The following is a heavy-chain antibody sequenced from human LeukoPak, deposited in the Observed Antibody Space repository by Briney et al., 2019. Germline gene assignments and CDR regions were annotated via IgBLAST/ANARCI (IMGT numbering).Heavy chain of an antibody. D-gene: IGHD3-10*01. CDR1: GGSFSGYY. CDR3: ARGPPPLLLWFGEFLDAFDS. Sequence: SETLSLTCAVYGGSFSGYYWSWIRQPPGKGLEWIGEINHSGSTNYNPSLKSRVTISVDTSKNQFSLKLSSVTAADTAVYYFARGPPPLLLWFGEFLDAFDSWGQGTMVTVSS. V-gene: IGHV4-34*01. CDR2: INHSGST. J-gene: IGHJ3*02.